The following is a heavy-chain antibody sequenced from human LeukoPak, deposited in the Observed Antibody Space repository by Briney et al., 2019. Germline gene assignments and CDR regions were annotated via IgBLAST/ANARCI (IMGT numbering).Heavy chain of an antibody. V-gene: IGHV3-21*01. CDR2: NSSSSSYI. CDR3: ARDLYDSSGYSSPIDF. J-gene: IGHJ4*02. D-gene: IGHD3-22*01. Sequence: PGGSLRLSCAASGFTFSSYWMSWVRQAPGKGLEWVSSNSSSSSYIYYADSVKGRFTISKDNAKNSLYLQMNSLRAEDSAVYYCARDLYDSSGYSSPIDFWGQGTLVTVCS. CDR1: GFTFSSYW.